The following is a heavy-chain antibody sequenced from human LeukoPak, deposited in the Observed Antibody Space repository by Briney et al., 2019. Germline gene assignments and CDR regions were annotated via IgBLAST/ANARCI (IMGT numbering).Heavy chain of an antibody. CDR3: ARAGLMVRGVYNWFDP. D-gene: IGHD3-10*01. Sequence: GGSLRLSCAASGFTFSSYSMNWVRQAPGKGLEWVSSISSSSTYIYYADSVKGRFIISRDNAKNSLYLQMNSLRAEDTAVYYCARAGLMVRGVYNWFDPWGQGTLVTVSS. V-gene: IGHV3-21*01. CDR2: ISSSSTYI. CDR1: GFTFSSYS. J-gene: IGHJ5*02.